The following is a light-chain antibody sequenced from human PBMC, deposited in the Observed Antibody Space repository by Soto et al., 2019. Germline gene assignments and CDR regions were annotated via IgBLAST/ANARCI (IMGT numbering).Light chain of an antibody. CDR1: RRNVGAYNY. V-gene: IGLV2-14*03. Sequence: QSVLTQPASVSGSPGQSITTSSPGPRRNVGAYNYVSWYQHHPGKAPKLMIYDVSNRPSGVSNRFSGSKSGNTASLTISGLQAEDEADYYCNSFTTSSTLVFGGGTKLTVL. J-gene: IGLJ2*01. CDR3: NSFTTSSTLV. CDR2: DVS.